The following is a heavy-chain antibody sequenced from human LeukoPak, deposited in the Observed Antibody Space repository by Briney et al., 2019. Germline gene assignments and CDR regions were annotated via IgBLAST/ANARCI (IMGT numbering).Heavy chain of an antibody. CDR3: ARAPSSSWYNWFDP. CDR1: GFTFSSYS. D-gene: IGHD6-13*01. Sequence: PGGSLRLSCAASGFTFSSYSTNCVRQAPGKGLEWVSSISSSSSYIYYADSVKGRFTIYRDNAKNSLYLQMNSLRAEDTAVYYCARAPSSSWYNWFDPWGQGTLVTVSS. CDR2: ISSSSSYI. V-gene: IGHV3-21*01. J-gene: IGHJ5*02.